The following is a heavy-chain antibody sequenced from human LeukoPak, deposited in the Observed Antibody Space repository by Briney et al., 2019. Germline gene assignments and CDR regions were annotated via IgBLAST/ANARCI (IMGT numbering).Heavy chain of an antibody. Sequence: SETLSLTCTVSGGSISSSSYYWGWIRQPPGKGLEWIGSIYYSGGTYYNPSLKSRVTISVDTSKNQFSLKLSSVTAADTAVYYCARDRAAAGTNFDYWGQGTLVTVSS. D-gene: IGHD6-13*01. CDR2: IYYSGGT. J-gene: IGHJ4*02. CDR3: ARDRAAAGTNFDY. V-gene: IGHV4-39*07. CDR1: GGSISSSSYY.